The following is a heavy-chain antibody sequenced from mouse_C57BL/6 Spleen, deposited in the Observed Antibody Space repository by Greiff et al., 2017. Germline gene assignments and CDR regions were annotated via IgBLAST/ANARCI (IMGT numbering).Heavy chain of an antibody. D-gene: IGHD2-4*01. J-gene: IGHJ1*03. V-gene: IGHV1-69*01. CDR1: GYTFTSYW. CDR2: IDPSDSYT. Sequence: QVQLQQPGAELVMPGASVKLSCKASGYTFTSYWMHWVKQRPGQGLEWIGEIDPSDSYTNYNQKFKGKSTLTVDKSSSTAYMQLSSLTSEDSAVYYCARSYDYDVSWYFDVCGTETTVTGSS. CDR3: ARSYDYDVSWYFDV.